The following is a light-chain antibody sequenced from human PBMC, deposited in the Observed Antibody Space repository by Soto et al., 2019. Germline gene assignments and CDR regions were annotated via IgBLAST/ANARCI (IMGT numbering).Light chain of an antibody. V-gene: IGKV1-33*01. CDR3: QQCNNLPFT. CDR2: DAS. CDR1: QDISNY. Sequence: DIQMTQSPSSLSASVGDRVTITCQASQDISNYLSWYQQKPGKAPKLLIYDASNLESGVPSRFSGSGSGTDFTFTISNLQPEDFATYYCQQCNNLPFTFGPGTKVDI. J-gene: IGKJ3*01.